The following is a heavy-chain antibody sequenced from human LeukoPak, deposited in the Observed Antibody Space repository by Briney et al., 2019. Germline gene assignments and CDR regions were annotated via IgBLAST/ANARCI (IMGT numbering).Heavy chain of an antibody. V-gene: IGHV4-59*01. CDR2: IYYSGST. D-gene: IGHD6-19*01. Sequence: SETLSLTCTVSGGSISSYYWSWIRQPPGKGLEWIGYIYYSGSTNYNPSLKSRVTISVDTSKNQFSLKLSSVTAADTAVYCCARRYSSGWYWMFDYWGQGTLVSVSS. CDR3: ARRYSSGWYWMFDY. CDR1: GGSISSYY. J-gene: IGHJ4*02.